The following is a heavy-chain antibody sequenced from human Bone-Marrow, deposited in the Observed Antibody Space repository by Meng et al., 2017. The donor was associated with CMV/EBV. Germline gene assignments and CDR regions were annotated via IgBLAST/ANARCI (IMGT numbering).Heavy chain of an antibody. CDR2: ISSSSSYI. D-gene: IGHD1-26*01. J-gene: IGHJ6*02. CDR3: ARDIRGSYSVYYYGMDV. CDR1: GFTFSSYS. Sequence: GESLKISCAASGFTFSSYSMNWVRQAPGKGLEWVSSISSSSSYIYYADSVKGRFTISRDNAKNSLYLQMNSLRAEDKAVYYCARDIRGSYSVYYYGMDVWGQGTTVTVSS. V-gene: IGHV3-21*01.